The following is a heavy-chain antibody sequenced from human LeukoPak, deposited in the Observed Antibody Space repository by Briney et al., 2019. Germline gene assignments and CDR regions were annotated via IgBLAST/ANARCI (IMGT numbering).Heavy chain of an antibody. CDR3: ARGTYYYDSSGYPRFYYFDY. CDR2: IYYSGST. D-gene: IGHD3-22*01. Sequence: PSETLSLTCTVSGGSISSYYWSWIRQPPGKGLEWIGYIYYSGSTNYNPSLKSRVTISVDTSKNQFSLKLCSVTAADTAVYYCARGTYYYDSSGYPRFYYFDYWGQGTLVTVSS. V-gene: IGHV4-59*08. J-gene: IGHJ4*02. CDR1: GGSISSYY.